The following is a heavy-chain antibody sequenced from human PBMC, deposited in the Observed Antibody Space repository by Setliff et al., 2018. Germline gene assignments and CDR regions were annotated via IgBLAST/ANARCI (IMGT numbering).Heavy chain of an antibody. Sequence: GGSLRLSCAVSGFTFSTYRMHWVRQAPGKGLEWVAVIWDDGGNKYHADSVKGRFTISRDNSKNTLYLQMNSLRPEDTAVYYCARTCSGSGCYGCPCYYYYMDVWGKGTTVTVSS. CDR1: GFTFSTYR. CDR2: IWDDGGNK. D-gene: IGHD2-15*01. J-gene: IGHJ6*03. V-gene: IGHV3-33*08. CDR3: ARTCSGSGCYGCPCYYYYMDV.